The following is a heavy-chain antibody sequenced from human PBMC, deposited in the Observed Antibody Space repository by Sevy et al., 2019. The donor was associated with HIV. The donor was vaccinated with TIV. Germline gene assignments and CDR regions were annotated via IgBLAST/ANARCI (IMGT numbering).Heavy chain of an antibody. Sequence: SETLSLTCTVHGEPFSGYYWSWIRQPPGKGLEWIGEINNSGITHYNPSLKSRITLSVDTSKNHFSLKLSSVTAADTAVYYCVRQDLATAAPRPYWGQGSLVTVSS. V-gene: IGHV4-34*01. D-gene: IGHD6-6*01. CDR1: GEPFSGYY. CDR3: VRQDLATAAPRPY. CDR2: INNSGIT. J-gene: IGHJ4*02.